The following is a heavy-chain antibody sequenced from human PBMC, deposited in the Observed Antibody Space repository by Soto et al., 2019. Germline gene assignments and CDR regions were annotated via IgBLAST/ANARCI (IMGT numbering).Heavy chain of an antibody. V-gene: IGHV4-31*03. J-gene: IGHJ3*02. CDR1: GGSISSGGYY. CDR2: IYYSGST. CDR3: ARAEPRLAVLASAFDI. Sequence: SETLSLTCTVSGGSISSGGYYWSWIRQHPGKGLEWIGYIYYSGSTYYNPSLKSRVTISVDTSKNPFSLTLSSVTAADTPMYYSARAEPRLAVLASAFDICAPGTIVTVSS. D-gene: IGHD6-19*01.